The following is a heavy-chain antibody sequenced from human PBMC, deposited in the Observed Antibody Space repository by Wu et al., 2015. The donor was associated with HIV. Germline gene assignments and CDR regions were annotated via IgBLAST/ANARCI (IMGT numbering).Heavy chain of an antibody. V-gene: IGHV1-46*01. Sequence: QVQLVQSGAEVTKPGASVRVSCQTSGYSFTAHYIHWVRQAPGQGLEWVGTLNPSGGRRRNALKFRDRITMTRDMSTSTFYMELRRLTSEDTALYYCGREQYGAVSGLSMDVWGKGTTVIVSS. CDR1: GYSFTAHY. J-gene: IGHJ6*03. CDR2: LNPSGGRR. D-gene: IGHD3-16*01. CDR3: GREQYGAVSGLSMDV.